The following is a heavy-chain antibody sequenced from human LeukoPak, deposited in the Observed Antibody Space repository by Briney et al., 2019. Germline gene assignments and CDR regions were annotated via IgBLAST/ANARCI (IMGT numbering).Heavy chain of an antibody. CDR1: GFTVSSNY. CDR2: IYSGGST. Sequence: GGSLTLSCAASGFTVSSNYMSWVRQAPGKGLEWVTVIYSGGSTYYADLVKGRFTISRDNSKNTLYLQMNSLRAEDTAVYYCARDRAPWYYYDSSGYYSSLGAFDIWGQGTMVTVSS. V-gene: IGHV3-53*01. J-gene: IGHJ3*02. D-gene: IGHD3-22*01. CDR3: ARDRAPWYYYDSSGYYSSLGAFDI.